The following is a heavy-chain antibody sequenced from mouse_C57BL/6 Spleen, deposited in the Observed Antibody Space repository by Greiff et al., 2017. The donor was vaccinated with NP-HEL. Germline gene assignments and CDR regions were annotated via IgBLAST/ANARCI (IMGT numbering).Heavy chain of an antibody. V-gene: IGHV1-84*01. D-gene: IGHD1-1*01. J-gene: IGHJ1*03. CDR3: ARGEFVATVDWYFDV. CDR2: IYPGSGNT. CDR1: GYTFTDYY. Sequence: QVQLQQSGPELVKPGASVKISCKASGYTFTDYYINWVKQRPGQGLEWIGWIYPGSGNTKYNEKFKGKATLTVDKSSSTAYMQLSSLTSEYSAVYFYARGEFVATVDWYFDVWGTGTTVTVSS.